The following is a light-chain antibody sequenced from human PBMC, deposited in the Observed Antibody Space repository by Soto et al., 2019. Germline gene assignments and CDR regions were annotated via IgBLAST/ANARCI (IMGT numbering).Light chain of an antibody. V-gene: IGKV3-20*01. Sequence: EIVLTQSPGTLSLSPGERATLSCRASQSVSSNFLAWYQQKPGQAPRFLIYDASTRATGIPDRFSGSGSGTDFTLTISRMEHEDFAVYYCQQYGTSPYTFVQGTKLEIK. J-gene: IGKJ2*01. CDR2: DAS. CDR3: QQYGTSPYT. CDR1: QSVSSNF.